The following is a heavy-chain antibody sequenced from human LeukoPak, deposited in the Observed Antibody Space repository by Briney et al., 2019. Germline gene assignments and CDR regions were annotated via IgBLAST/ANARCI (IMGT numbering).Heavy chain of an antibody. J-gene: IGHJ4*02. CDR3: AKVTGDGAGTFDY. V-gene: IGHV3-23*01. CDR2: IRGGGGST. D-gene: IGHD3-10*01. CDR1: GFTFSSYA. Sequence: PGGSLRLSCAASGFTFSSYAMSWVRQAPGKGLEWVSAIRGGGGSTYYADSVKGRFTISRDNSKNTLYLQMNSLRAEDTAVYYCAKVTGDGAGTFDYWGQGTLVTVSS.